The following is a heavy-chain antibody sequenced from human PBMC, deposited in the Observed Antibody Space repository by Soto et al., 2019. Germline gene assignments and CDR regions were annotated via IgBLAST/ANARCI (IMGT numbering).Heavy chain of an antibody. CDR2: IQYNGYS. CDR3: ARHGFGSLHGRVDV. J-gene: IGHJ6*02. Sequence: QVQLQESGPGLVKPSETLSLTCTVSGGSITNYYCSWFRQPPGKGLEWIGYIQYNGYSAYNLSLKTRVTMSMDTSKTPFSLMLESVTATDAAVYYCARHGFGSLHGRVDVWGQGTTVIVSS. CDR1: GGSITNYY. D-gene: IGHD3-10*01. V-gene: IGHV4-59*08.